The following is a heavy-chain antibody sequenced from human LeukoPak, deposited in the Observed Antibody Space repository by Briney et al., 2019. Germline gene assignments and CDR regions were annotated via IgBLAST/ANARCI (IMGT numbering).Heavy chain of an antibody. CDR1: GGSISSGGYY. J-gene: IGHJ6*02. V-gene: IGHV4-31*02. CDR3: ARDYYYDSSGYYFQHSYYGMDV. CDR2: IYYGGST. Sequence: SETLSLTWTVSGGSISSGGYYWSWIRQHPGKGLEWIGYIYYGGSTYYNPSLKSRVTISVDTSKYQFSLKLSSVTDADTALYYCARDYYYDSSGYYFQHSYYGMDVWGQGTAVTVSS. D-gene: IGHD3-22*01.